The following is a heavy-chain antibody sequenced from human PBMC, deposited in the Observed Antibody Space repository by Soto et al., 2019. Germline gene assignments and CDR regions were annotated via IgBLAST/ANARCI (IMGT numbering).Heavy chain of an antibody. V-gene: IGHV1-8*01. J-gene: IGHJ4*02. CDR2: MNPNTGGS. D-gene: IGHD6-13*01. CDR3: ARGGPAAGYDL. CDR1: GYTFTSND. Sequence: QVQLVQSGAEVKKPGASVKVSCKASGYTFTSNDINWVRQASGQGLEWMGWMNPNTGGSGYAQDFQGRITMTRDTATSTAYMELTSLRSDDTGVYYCARGGPAAGYDLWGQGTLVTVSS.